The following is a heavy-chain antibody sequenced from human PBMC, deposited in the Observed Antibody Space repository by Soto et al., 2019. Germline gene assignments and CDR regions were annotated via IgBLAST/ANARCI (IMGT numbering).Heavy chain of an antibody. V-gene: IGHV4-30-4*01. CDR1: GDSISNLDYF. J-gene: IGHJ5*01. D-gene: IGHD7-27*01. Sequence: SETLSLTCSVSGDSISNLDYFWAWIRQPPGQALEYIGYIYKSATTYYNPSFESRVAISVDTSKSQFSLNVTSVTAADTALYFCARGRYCLTGRCFPNWFDSWGQGALVTVSS. CDR2: IYKSATT. CDR3: ARGRYCLTGRCFPNWFDS.